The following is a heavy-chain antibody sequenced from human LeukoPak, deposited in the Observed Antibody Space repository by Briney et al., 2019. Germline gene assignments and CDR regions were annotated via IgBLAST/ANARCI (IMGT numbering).Heavy chain of an antibody. D-gene: IGHD5-12*01. CDR1: GLTVSTNY. Sequence: PGGSLRLSCAAPGLTVSTNYMSWVRQAPGKGLEWVSVLYSGGSTSYTDSVKGRFTISRDNSKNMLYLQMNSLRAEDTAVYYCARVQGETLPTNAFDIWGQGTMVTVSS. V-gene: IGHV3-66*01. J-gene: IGHJ3*02. CDR2: LYSGGST. CDR3: ARVQGETLPTNAFDI.